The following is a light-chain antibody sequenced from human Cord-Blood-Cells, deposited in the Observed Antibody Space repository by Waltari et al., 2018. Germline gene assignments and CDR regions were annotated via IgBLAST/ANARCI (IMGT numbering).Light chain of an antibody. J-gene: IGKJ2*01. CDR3: QQYNNWPPRYT. V-gene: IGKV3-15*01. CDR1: QSVSSN. CDR2: GAS. Sequence: EIVMTQSPATLSVSPGERATLSCRASQSVSSNLAWYQQKPGQAPRLLIYGASTRATGIPARFSGSGSGTEFTHTISSLQSEDFVVYYCQQYNNWPPRYTFGQGTKLEIK.